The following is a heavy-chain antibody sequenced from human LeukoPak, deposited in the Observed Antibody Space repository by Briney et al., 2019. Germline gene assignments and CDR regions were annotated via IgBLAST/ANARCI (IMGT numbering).Heavy chain of an antibody. CDR2: IYYSGST. CDR1: GGFISSSYYY. V-gene: IGHV4-39*01. CDR3: ARGYCTNGVCRDFDY. D-gene: IGHD2-8*01. J-gene: IGHJ4*02. Sequence: SETLSLTCTVSGGFISSSYYYWGWIRQPPGTGLEWIGSIYYSGSTYYNPSLKSRLTISVDTSKNQFSLMLRSVTATDTAVYYCARGYCTNGVCRDFDYWGQGTLVTVSS.